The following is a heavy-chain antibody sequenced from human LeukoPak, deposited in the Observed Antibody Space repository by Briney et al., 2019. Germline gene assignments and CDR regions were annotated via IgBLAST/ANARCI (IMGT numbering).Heavy chain of an antibody. CDR1: GYAFTGYY. J-gene: IGHJ5*02. Sequence: SVKVSCKASGYAFTGYYMHWVRQAPGQGLEWMGWINPNSGDTNYVQKLQGRVTMTRDTSISTAYMELSSLTSDDTAVYYCARDHGSGSYWAPFDPWGQGTLVTVSS. V-gene: IGHV1-2*02. D-gene: IGHD3-10*01. CDR2: INPNSGDT. CDR3: ARDHGSGSYWAPFDP.